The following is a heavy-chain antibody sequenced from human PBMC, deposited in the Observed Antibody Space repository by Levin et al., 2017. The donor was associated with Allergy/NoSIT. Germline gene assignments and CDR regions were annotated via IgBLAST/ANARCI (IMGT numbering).Heavy chain of an antibody. J-gene: IGHJ4*02. CDR1: GFTFKTYS. D-gene: IGHD5-18*01. V-gene: IGHV3-21*01. CDR3: AAATYNYGPFYLDY. Sequence: NPGGSLRLSCTASGFTFKTYSINWVRQSPGKGLEWVSSINSRGLYIYYADSLKGRFTVSRDDSKNSLYLDIDNLRAEDTAVYFCAAATYNYGPFYLDYWGRGVLVTVSS. CDR2: INSRGLYI.